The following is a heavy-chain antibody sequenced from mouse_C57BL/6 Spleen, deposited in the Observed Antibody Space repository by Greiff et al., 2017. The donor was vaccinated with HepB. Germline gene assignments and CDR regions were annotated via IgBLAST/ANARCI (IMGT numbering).Heavy chain of an antibody. CDR1: GYTFTSYW. V-gene: IGHV1-74*01. CDR2: IHPSDSDT. Sequence: QVQLQQPGAELVKPGASVKVSCKASGYTFTSYWMHWVKQRPGQGLEWIGRIHPSDSDTNYNQKFKGKATLTVDKSSSTAYMQRSSLTSEDSAVYYCAMVYYDYDDRFAYWGQGTLVTVSA. D-gene: IGHD2-4*01. CDR3: AMVYYDYDDRFAY. J-gene: IGHJ3*01.